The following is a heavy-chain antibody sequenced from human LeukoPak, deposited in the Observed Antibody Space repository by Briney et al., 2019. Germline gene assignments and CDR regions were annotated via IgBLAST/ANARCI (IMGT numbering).Heavy chain of an antibody. J-gene: IGHJ1*01. CDR1: GYTFTTYA. D-gene: IGHD3-3*01. V-gene: IGHV1-18*01. Sequence: ASVKVSCKASGYTFTTYAISWVRQAPGQGLEWIGWIATYNGNKDYAQKFQDRATMTTDTSTTTAYLELRNLRSDDTAFYYCARVGHFWNGSPHWGQGTRVPVPS. CDR3: ARVGHFWNGSPH. CDR2: IATYNGNK.